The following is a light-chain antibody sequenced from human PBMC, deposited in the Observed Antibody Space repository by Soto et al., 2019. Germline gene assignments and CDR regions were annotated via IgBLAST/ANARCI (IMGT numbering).Light chain of an antibody. J-gene: IGLJ1*01. CDR3: SSYTSISTYV. Sequence: QSVLTQPASGSGSPGQSITISCTGTSSDVGGYNFVSWYQQHPGKAPKLMIYDVRNRPSGVSNRFSGSKSVNTASLTISGLQAEDEADYYCSSYTSISTYVFGTGTKGTVL. CDR1: SSDVGGYNF. CDR2: DVR. V-gene: IGLV2-14*01.